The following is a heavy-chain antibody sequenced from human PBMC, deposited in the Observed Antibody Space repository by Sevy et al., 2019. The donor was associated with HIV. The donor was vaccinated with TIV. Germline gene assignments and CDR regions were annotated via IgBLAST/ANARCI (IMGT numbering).Heavy chain of an antibody. CDR3: AGHWPGEDIVVEVAALAFDM. CDR1: GYSFTSYW. CDR2: IYPGDSDT. V-gene: IGHV5-51*01. J-gene: IGHJ3*02. Sequence: GESLKISCKGSGYSFTSYWIGWVRQMPGKGLEWMGIIYPGDSDTRYSPSFQGQVTISADKSIGTAYREWRSMKASDTAMYYCAGHWPGEDIVVEVAALAFDMWGQGTMVTVSS. D-gene: IGHD2-15*01.